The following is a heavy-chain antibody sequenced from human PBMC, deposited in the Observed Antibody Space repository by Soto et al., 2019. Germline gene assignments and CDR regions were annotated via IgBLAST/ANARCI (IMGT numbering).Heavy chain of an antibody. V-gene: IGHV3-30*18. D-gene: IGHD3-22*01. CDR1: GFTFSSYG. J-gene: IGHJ4*02. CDR3: AKVRFGSSGYCPDY. CDR2: IPYDGSNK. Sequence: PGGSLRLSCAASGFTFSSYGMHWVRQAPGKGLEWVAVIPYDGSNKYYADSVKGRFTISRDNSKNTLYLQMNSLRAEDTAVYYCAKVRFGSSGYCPDYWGQGTLVTVSS.